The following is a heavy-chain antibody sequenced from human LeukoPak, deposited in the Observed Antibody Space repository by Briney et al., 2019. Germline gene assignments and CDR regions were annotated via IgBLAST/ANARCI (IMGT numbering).Heavy chain of an antibody. V-gene: IGHV3-7*01. D-gene: IGHD6-19*01. CDR3: ARDDTAVAGTYDY. J-gene: IGHJ4*02. CDR2: INQDGSEK. Sequence: GGSLRLSCAASGFTFSSYWMNWVRQAPGKGLEWVANINQDGSEKYYVDSVRGRFTISRDNAKNSLYLQMNSLRAEDTAVYYCARDDTAVAGTYDYWGQGTLVTVSS. CDR1: GFTFSSYW.